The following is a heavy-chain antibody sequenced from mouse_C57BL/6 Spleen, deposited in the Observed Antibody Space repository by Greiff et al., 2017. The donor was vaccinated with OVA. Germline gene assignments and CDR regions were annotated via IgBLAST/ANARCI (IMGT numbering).Heavy chain of an antibody. D-gene: IGHD2-4*01. Sequence: EVQLVESGGDLVKPGGSLKLSCAASGFTFSSYGMSWVRQTPDKRLEWVATISSGGSYTYYPDSVKGRFTISRDNAKNTLDLQMSSLKSEDTAMYYCARLGDYEGYYAMDYWGQGTSVTVSS. CDR2: ISSGGSYT. J-gene: IGHJ4*01. CDR1: GFTFSSYG. V-gene: IGHV5-6*01. CDR3: ARLGDYEGYYAMDY.